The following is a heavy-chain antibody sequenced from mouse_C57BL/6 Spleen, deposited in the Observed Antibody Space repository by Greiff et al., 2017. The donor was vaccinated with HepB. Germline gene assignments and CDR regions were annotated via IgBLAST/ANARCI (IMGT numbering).Heavy chain of an antibody. J-gene: IGHJ3*01. CDR2: IDPANGNT. CDR1: GFNIKNTY. CDR3: ASGIYYDYDGAY. D-gene: IGHD2-4*01. V-gene: IGHV14-3*01. Sequence: EVQLQQSVAELVRPGASVKLSCTASGFNIKNTYMHWVKQRPEQCLEWIGRIDPANGNTKYATKFKSKATITADTSYNTAYMQLSSLTSEDSAIYYCASGIYYDYDGAYWGQGTLVTVSA.